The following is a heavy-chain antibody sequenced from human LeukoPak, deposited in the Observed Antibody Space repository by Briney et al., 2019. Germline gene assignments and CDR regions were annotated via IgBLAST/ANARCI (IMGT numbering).Heavy chain of an antibody. CDR1: GFTFSSYA. CDR2: IGGTGVRT. CDR3: AKDRLGGPYFFHY. V-gene: IGHV3-23*01. Sequence: GGSLRLSCASSGFTFSSYAMSWVRQAPGKGLEWVSTIGGTGVRTYYADSVKGRFTISRDNSKNTLYLQINSLRAEDTAVYFCAKDRLGGPYFFHYWGQGTPVTVSS. D-gene: IGHD3-16*01. J-gene: IGHJ4*02.